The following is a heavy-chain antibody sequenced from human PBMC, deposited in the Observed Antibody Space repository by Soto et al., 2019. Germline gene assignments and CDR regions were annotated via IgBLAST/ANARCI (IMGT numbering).Heavy chain of an antibody. CDR2: IWYDGVNK. CDR3: VRERAHFDGFDI. Sequence: QVQLVESGGGVVQPGRSLRLSCAASGFTFSSTGMHWVRQAPGKGLEWLTVIWYDGVNKFYAASVQGRFTISRDNSKNTLDLQMNSLRVEDTAVYYCVRERAHFDGFDIWGQGAMVTVSS. V-gene: IGHV3-33*01. CDR1: GFTFSSTG. J-gene: IGHJ3*02.